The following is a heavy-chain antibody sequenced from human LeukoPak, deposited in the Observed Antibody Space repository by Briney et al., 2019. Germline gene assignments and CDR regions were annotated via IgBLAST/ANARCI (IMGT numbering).Heavy chain of an antibody. CDR2: ISSSGST. CDR3: ARVGYYYGYFDY. CDR1: GDSISSGDYY. D-gene: IGHD3-10*01. Sequence: SETLSLTCTVSGDSISSGDYYWSWIRQPAGKGLEWIGRISSSGSTNYNPSLKSRVTISVDTSKNQFSLKLSSVTAADTAVYYCARVGYYYGYFDYWGQGTLVTVSS. V-gene: IGHV4-61*02. J-gene: IGHJ4*02.